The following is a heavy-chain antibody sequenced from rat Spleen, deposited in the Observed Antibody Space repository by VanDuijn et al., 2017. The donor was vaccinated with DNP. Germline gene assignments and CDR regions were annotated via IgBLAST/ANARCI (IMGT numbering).Heavy chain of an antibody. CDR2: ISTGGGNT. Sequence: EVQLVESGGGLVQPGGSLKLSCAASGFTFSNYYMAWVRQAPTKGLEWVAAISTGGGNTSYRDSVKGRFTISRDNAKSTLYLQMDSLRSEDTATYYCARQSGSPFDYWGQGVMVTVSS. V-gene: IGHV5-25*01. D-gene: IGHD5-1*01. CDR3: ARQSGSPFDY. CDR1: GFTFSNYY. J-gene: IGHJ2*01.